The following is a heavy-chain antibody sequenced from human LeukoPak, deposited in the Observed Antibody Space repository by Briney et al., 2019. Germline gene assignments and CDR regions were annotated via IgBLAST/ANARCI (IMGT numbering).Heavy chain of an antibody. J-gene: IGHJ4*02. CDR1: GFTFSDYG. V-gene: IGHV3-33*01. CDR2: IWYDGSNK. Sequence: PGKSLRLSCTASGFTFSDYGMHWVRQPPGKGLEWVAIIWYDGSNKKYEDSVKGRFTIPRDNSKNTLYLQMNSLRAEDTAVYYCARGVDYYENSGTIDYWGQGTLVTVSS. CDR3: ARGVDYYENSGTIDY. D-gene: IGHD3-22*01.